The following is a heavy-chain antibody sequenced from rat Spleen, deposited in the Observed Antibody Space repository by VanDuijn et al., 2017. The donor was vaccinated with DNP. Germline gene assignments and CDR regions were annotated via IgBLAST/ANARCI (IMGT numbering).Heavy chain of an antibody. V-gene: IGHV2-32*01. CDR3: ARDIGTTSFDY. CDR2: MWSDGDT. Sequence: QVQLKESGPGLVQPSQTLSLTCTVSGFSLTGYHVHWVRQPPGKGLVWMGVMWSDGDTSYNSALASRLSISRDTSKSQLFLKMNSLQTADTATYYCARDIGTTSFDYWGQGVMVTVSS. CDR1: GFSLTGYH. J-gene: IGHJ2*01. D-gene: IGHD1-5*01.